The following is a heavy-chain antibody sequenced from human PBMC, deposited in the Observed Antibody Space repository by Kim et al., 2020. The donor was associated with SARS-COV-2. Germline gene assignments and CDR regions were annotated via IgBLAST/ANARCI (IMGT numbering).Heavy chain of an antibody. CDR2: IYYSGST. Sequence: SETLSLTCTVSGGSISSYYWSWIRQPPGKGLEWIGYIYYSGSTNYNPSLKSRVTISVDTSKNQFSLKLSSVTAADTAVYYCARVAVAGMGGEFCDYWGQGTLVTVSS. CDR3: ARVAVAGMGGEFCDY. V-gene: IGHV4-59*13. D-gene: IGHD6-19*01. J-gene: IGHJ4*02. CDR1: GGSISSYY.